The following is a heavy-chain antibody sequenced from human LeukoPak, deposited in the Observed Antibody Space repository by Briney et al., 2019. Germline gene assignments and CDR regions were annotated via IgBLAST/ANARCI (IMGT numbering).Heavy chain of an antibody. CDR3: ARGLASHYYDRVRGGWFDP. CDR2: INHSGST. J-gene: IGHJ5*02. D-gene: IGHD3-22*01. CDR1: VGFFSGYY. V-gene: IGHV4-34*01. Sequence: SETLSLTCAVYVGFFSGYYWSWIRQPPGKGLEGIGEINHSGSTNYNPSLKSRVTISVDTSKNQFSLKLSSVTAADTAVYYCARGLASHYYDRVRGGWFDPWGQGTLVTVSS.